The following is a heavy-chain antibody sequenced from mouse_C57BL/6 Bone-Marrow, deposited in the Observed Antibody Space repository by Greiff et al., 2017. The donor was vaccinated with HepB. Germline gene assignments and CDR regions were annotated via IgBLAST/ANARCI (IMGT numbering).Heavy chain of an antibody. CDR3: ARNIITTVVATNYFDY. Sequence: VMLVESGPGLVAPSQSLSITCTVSGFSLTSYAISWVRQPPGKGLEWLGVIWTGGGTNYNSALKSRLSISKDNSKSQVFLKMNSLQTDDTARYYCARNIITTVVATNYFDYWGQGTTLTVSS. J-gene: IGHJ2*01. CDR1: GFSLTSYA. CDR2: IWTGGGT. D-gene: IGHD1-1*01. V-gene: IGHV2-9-1*01.